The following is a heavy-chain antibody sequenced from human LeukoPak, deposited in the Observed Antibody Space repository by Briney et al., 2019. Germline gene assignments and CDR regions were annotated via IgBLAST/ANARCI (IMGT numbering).Heavy chain of an antibody. CDR2: INHSGST. V-gene: IGHV4-34*01. J-gene: IGHJ4*02. CDR1: GGSFSGYY. D-gene: IGHD4-17*01. Sequence: PSETLSLTCAVYGGSFSGYYWSWIRQPPGKGLEWIGEINHSGSTNYNPSLKSRVTISVDTSKNQFSLKLSSVTAADTAVYYCASQDDYGDHVEVYWGQGTLVTVSS. CDR3: ASQDDYGDHVEVY.